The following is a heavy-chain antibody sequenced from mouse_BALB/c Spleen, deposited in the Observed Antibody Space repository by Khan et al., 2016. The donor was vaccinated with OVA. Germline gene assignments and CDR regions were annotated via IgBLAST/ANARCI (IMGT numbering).Heavy chain of an antibody. D-gene: IGHD1-2*01. CDR2: ISDSGST. CDR3: ARTAKLNY. CDR1: GYTITSGYG. Sequence: EVQLQESGPGLVKPSPSLSLTCTVTGYTITSGYGGNWIQQSPGNQLEWLGYISDSGSTNYNQTLKSRISITRDTSKNKFFMQLNSVTTEDTATFYCARTAKLNYWGQGTTLTVSS. J-gene: IGHJ2*01. V-gene: IGHV3-2*02.